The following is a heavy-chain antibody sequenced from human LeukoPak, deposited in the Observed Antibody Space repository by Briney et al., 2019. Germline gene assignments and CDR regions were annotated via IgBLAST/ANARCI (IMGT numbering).Heavy chain of an antibody. CDR2: IFYSGNT. CDR1: GGSISTSNYY. CDR3: AREGWGYYFDF. J-gene: IGHJ4*02. Sequence: SETLSLTCTVSGGSISTSNYYWGWIRQPPGKGLEWIGIIFYSGNTYYNPSLKSRVTISVDTSKNQFSLKLSSVTAADTAVYYCAREGWGYYFDFWGQGTLVTVSS. V-gene: IGHV4-39*07. D-gene: IGHD7-27*01.